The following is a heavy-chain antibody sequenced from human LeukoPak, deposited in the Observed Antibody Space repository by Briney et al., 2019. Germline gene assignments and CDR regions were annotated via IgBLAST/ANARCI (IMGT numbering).Heavy chain of an antibody. Sequence: SETLSLTCTVSGGSISSYYWSWIRQPPGKGLEWIGYIYYSGSTNYNPSLKSRVTISRDTSKNQLSLKLTSVTAADTAVYYCARDRSSENYRYFDYWGQGTLVTVSS. CDR3: ARDRSSENYRYFDY. CDR1: GGSISSYY. D-gene: IGHD1-7*01. J-gene: IGHJ4*02. CDR2: IYYSGST. V-gene: IGHV4-59*12.